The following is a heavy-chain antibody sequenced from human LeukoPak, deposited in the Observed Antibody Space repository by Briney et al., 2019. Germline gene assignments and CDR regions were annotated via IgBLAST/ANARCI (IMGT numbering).Heavy chain of an antibody. D-gene: IGHD5-18*01. Sequence: PXGSLRLSCAASGFTFTSYVMTWVRQAPGKGLEWVSAVSGVGGSTYYAESVKGRFTISRDNSKNTLYLQTNSLRGEDTAVYYCVKGGPRGYSYGYMVYWGQGTLVTVSS. V-gene: IGHV3-23*01. CDR3: VKGGPRGYSYGYMVY. J-gene: IGHJ4*02. CDR1: GFTFTSYV. CDR2: VSGVGGST.